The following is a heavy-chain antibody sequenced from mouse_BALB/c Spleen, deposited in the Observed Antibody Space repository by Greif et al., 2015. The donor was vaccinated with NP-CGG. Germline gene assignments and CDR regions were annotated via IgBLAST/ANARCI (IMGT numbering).Heavy chain of an antibody. Sequence: EVQLQESGAELVKPGASVKLSCTASGFNIKDTYMHWVKQRPEQGLEWIGRIDPANGNTKYDPKFQGKATITADTSSNTAYLQLSSLTSEDTAVYYCARNDGFAYWGQGTLVTVSA. CDR3: ARNDGFAY. V-gene: IGHV14-3*02. CDR1: GFNIKDTY. D-gene: IGHD2-12*01. CDR2: IDPANGNT. J-gene: IGHJ3*01.